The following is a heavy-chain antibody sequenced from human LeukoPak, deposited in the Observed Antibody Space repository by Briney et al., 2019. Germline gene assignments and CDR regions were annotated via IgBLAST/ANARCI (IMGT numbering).Heavy chain of an antibody. Sequence: SQTLSLTCTVSGGSISSGSHYWSWIRQPAGKGLEWIGRIYASGSTSYNPSVKSRATISVDTSKNQCSLKLSSVTAADTAVYYCARPTTADEGRAFDIWGQGTVVTVSS. D-gene: IGHD4-17*01. CDR2: IYASGST. V-gene: IGHV4-61*02. CDR3: ARPTTADEGRAFDI. J-gene: IGHJ3*02. CDR1: GGSISSGSHY.